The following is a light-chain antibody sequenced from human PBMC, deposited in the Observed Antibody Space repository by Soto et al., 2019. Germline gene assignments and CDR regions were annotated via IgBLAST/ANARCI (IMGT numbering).Light chain of an antibody. V-gene: IGKV3-11*01. CDR1: ESVFGY. CDR2: DAS. Sequence: EVVLTQSPATLSLSPGERATLSCRASESVFGYLAWYQHKPGQAPRLLIYDASNRATGVPARFSGSGSGTDFTLTISSLEPADFAVYYCQQRYRWPPITFGQGTRLDNK. J-gene: IGKJ5*01. CDR3: QQRYRWPPIT.